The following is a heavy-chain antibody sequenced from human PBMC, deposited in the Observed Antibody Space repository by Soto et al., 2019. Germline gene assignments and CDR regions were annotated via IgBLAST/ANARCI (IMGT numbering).Heavy chain of an antibody. CDR3: AREEGRLNCFDP. J-gene: IGHJ5*02. V-gene: IGHV3-48*01. CDR1: GFTFSSYS. Sequence: EVQLVESWGGLVQPGGSLRLSCAASGFTFSSYSMNWVLQALGKGLEWVSYIRSRSSTIYYADSVKGRFTISRDNAKNSLYLQMKRLRAEDTAVYYCAREEGRLNCFDPWGQGTLVTVSS. CDR2: IRSRSSTI.